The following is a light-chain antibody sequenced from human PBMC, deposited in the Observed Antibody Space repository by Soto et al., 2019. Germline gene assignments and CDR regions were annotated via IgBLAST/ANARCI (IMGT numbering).Light chain of an antibody. J-gene: IGKJ1*01. CDR2: DAS. CDR3: QQSYNTTWT. V-gene: IGKV1-5*01. Sequence: DIPVTQSPSTLSASVGDRVTITCRASQSIGSYLAWYQQAPGKAPNLLIYDASSLESGVPSRFSGSGSETDFTLTISSLQPEDFATYSCQQSYNTTWTFGQGTKVDIK. CDR1: QSIGSY.